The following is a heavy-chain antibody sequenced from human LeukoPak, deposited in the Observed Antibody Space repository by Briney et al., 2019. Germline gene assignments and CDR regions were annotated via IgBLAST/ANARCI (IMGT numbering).Heavy chain of an antibody. J-gene: IGHJ4*02. Sequence: PSETLSLTCSVSRYSISSGYYWGWIRQPPGKGLEWIGRLYHSGNAYYKPSLKSRVTISVDTSKNQFSMQLTSVTAADTAFYYCARRLGTYSSSWDCWGQGTLVTVSS. CDR3: ARRLGTYSSSWDC. CDR1: RYSISSGYY. V-gene: IGHV4-38-2*01. D-gene: IGHD6-13*01. CDR2: LYHSGNA.